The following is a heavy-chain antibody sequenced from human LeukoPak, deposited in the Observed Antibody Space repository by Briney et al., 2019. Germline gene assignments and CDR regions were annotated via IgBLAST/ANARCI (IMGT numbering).Heavy chain of an antibody. CDR1: GLAFTSHG. J-gene: IGHJ4*02. V-gene: IGHV3-30*02. D-gene: IGHD4-23*01. CDR2: VRNDGSDT. Sequence: GGSLRLSCTTSGLAFTSHGFHWLRQVVGKRMEWVAFVRNDGSDTYHANSVKGRFSVSRDDSKNTLYLQMNSLRPEDTAVYYCARDRGKDYFDSWGQGTQVTVSS. CDR3: ARDRGKDYFDS.